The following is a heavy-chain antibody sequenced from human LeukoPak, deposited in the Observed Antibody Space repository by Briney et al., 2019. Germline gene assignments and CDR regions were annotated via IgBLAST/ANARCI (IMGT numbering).Heavy chain of an antibody. CDR2: ISGGDGST. D-gene: IGHD2-2*01. CDR1: GFTFSSYA. V-gene: IGHV3-23*01. Sequence: GRSLRLSCAASGFTFSSYAMSWVRQAPGKGLEWVSGISGGDGSTNYADSVKGRFTISRDNSKNTLYLQMNSLRAEDTAMYYCAKDNVPYAGSAYSRVNGPLDYWGLGTLVTVSS. J-gene: IGHJ4*02. CDR3: AKDNVPYAGSAYSRVNGPLDY.